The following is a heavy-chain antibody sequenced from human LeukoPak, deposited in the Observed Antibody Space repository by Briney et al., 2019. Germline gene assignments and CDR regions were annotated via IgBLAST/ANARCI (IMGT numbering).Heavy chain of an antibody. Sequence: SSETLSLTCTVSGASISSYYWTWIRQPAGKGLEWIGRIYTSGSTNYNPSLKSRVAMSVDTSKNQFSLKLSSVTAADTAVYYCARLSADSSSSRGFDYWGQGTLVTVSS. D-gene: IGHD2-2*01. V-gene: IGHV4-4*07. CDR2: IYTSGST. CDR3: ARLSADSSSSRGFDY. CDR1: GASISSYY. J-gene: IGHJ4*02.